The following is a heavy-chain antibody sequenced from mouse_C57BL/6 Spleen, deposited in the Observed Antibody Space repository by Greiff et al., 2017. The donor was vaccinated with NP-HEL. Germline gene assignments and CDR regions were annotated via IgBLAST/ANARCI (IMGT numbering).Heavy chain of an antibody. CDR2: INPSSGYT. D-gene: IGHD3-3*01. J-gene: IGHJ2*01. CDR3: ARGTPNYFDY. CDR1: GYTFTSYT. Sequence: QVQLQQSGAELARPGASVKMSCKASGYTFTSYTMHWVKQRPGQGLEWIGYINPSSGYTKYNQKFKDKATLTADKSSSTAYMQRSSLTSEDSAVYYCARGTPNYFDYWGQGTTLTVSS. V-gene: IGHV1-4*01.